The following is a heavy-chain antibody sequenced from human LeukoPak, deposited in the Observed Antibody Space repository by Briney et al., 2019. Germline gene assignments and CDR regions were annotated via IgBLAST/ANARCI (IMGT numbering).Heavy chain of an antibody. CDR3: AKDHTYDYVWGSYPRGYFDY. V-gene: IGHV3-23*01. D-gene: IGHD3-16*02. Sequence: GGSLRLSCAASGFTFSSYAMSWVRQAPGKGLEWVSAISGSGGSTYYADSVKGRFTISRDNSKNTLYLQMNSLRADDTAVYYCAKDHTYDYVWGSYPRGYFDYWGQGTLVTVSS. CDR2: ISGSGGST. CDR1: GFTFSSYA. J-gene: IGHJ4*02.